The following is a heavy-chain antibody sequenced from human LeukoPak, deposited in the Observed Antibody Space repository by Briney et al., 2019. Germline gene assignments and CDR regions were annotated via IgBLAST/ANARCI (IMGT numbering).Heavy chain of an antibody. CDR2: IYYTGST. V-gene: IGHV4-59*01. CDR3: ARAYQSAEYYFDY. Sequence: SETLSLACTVSGGSIDSYYWSWIRQPPGKGLEWIGYIYYTGSTEYHPSLKSRVTISLDTSKNQFSLKLTSVTAADTAVYYCARAYQSAEYYFDYWGQGNLVSVSS. CDR1: GGSIDSYY. J-gene: IGHJ4*02. D-gene: IGHD2-2*01.